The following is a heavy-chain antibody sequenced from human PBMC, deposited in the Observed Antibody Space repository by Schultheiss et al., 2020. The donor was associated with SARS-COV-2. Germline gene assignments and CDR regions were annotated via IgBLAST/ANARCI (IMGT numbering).Heavy chain of an antibody. CDR1: GGTFSSYA. D-gene: IGHD2-2*01. J-gene: IGHJ4*02. CDR3: ASGYCSSTSCYSTLDY. CDR2: IIPIFGTA. V-gene: IGHV1-69*06. Sequence: SVKVSCKASGGTFSSYAINWVRQAPGQGLEWMGEIIPIFGTANYVQKFQGRVTITADKSTSTAYMELSSLRSEDTTVYYCASGYCSSTSCYSTLDYWGQGTLVTVSS.